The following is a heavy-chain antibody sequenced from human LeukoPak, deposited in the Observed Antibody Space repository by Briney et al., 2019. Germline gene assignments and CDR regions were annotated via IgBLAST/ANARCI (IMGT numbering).Heavy chain of an antibody. Sequence: ASVNVSCKASGYTFTSYAMNWVRQAPGQGLEWMGWINTNTGNPTYAQGFTGRFVFSLDTSVSTAYLQISSLKAEDTAVYYCARPVKQWLAKGFDYWGQGTLVTVSS. V-gene: IGHV7-4-1*02. CDR3: ARPVKQWLAKGFDY. CDR1: GYTFTSYA. CDR2: INTNTGNP. J-gene: IGHJ4*02. D-gene: IGHD6-19*01.